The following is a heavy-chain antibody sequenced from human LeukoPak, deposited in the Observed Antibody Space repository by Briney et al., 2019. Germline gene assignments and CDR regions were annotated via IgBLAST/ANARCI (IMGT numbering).Heavy chain of an antibody. CDR1: GYTFTSYG. CDR2: ISAYNGNT. CDR3: ARVPSYDSSSYYYYGMDV. D-gene: IGHD3-22*01. J-gene: IGHJ6*02. V-gene: IGHV1-18*01. Sequence: GASVKVSCKASGYTFTSYGISWVRQAPGQGLEWMGWISAYNGNTNYAQKLQGRVTMTTDTSTSTAYMELRSLRSDDTAVYYCARVPSYDSSSYYYYGMDVWGQGTTVTVSS.